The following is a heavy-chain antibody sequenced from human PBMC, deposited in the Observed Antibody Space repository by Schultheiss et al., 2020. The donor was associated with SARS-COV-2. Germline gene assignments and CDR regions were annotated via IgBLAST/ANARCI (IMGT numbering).Heavy chain of an antibody. J-gene: IGHJ4*02. CDR1: GFTFSSYE. Sequence: GGSLRLSCAASGFTFSSYEMNWVRQAPGKGLEWVSSIYSGDRTYYADSVKGRFTISRDNAKNSLYLQMNSLRAEDTAVYYCADADHTDPIDYWGQGTLVTVSS. CDR2: IYSGDRT. CDR3: ADADHTDPIDY. V-gene: IGHV3-48*03. D-gene: IGHD2-2*02.